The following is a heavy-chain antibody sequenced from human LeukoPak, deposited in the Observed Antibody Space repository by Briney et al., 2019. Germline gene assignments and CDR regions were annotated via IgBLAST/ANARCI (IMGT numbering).Heavy chain of an antibody. CDR2: IWYDGSKK. J-gene: IGHJ4*02. CDR3: ARGFTWAHRFDY. CDR1: GFSFSSYG. V-gene: IGHV3-33*01. Sequence: GGSLRLSCAASGFSFSSYGMHWVRQAPGKGLEWVTLIWYDGSKKYYADSVKGRFTISRDNSKNTLYLQMNSLRAEDTAVYYCARGFTWAHRFDYWGQGTLVTVSS. D-gene: IGHD1-14*01.